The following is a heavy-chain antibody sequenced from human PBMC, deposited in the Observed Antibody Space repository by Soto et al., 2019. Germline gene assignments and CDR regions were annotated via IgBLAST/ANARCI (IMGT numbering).Heavy chain of an antibody. CDR2: ISSRSTTI. CDR3: ARPYCSGANCYPDY. V-gene: IGHV3-48*01. D-gene: IGHD2-15*01. Sequence: GGSLRLSCAVSGFTFSSYSMNWVRQAPGEGLEWVSYISSRSTTIYYADSVKGRFTISRDNVKNSLFLQMNSLRAEDTAVYYCARPYCSGANCYPDYWGQGTLVTVSS. CDR1: GFTFSSYS. J-gene: IGHJ4*02.